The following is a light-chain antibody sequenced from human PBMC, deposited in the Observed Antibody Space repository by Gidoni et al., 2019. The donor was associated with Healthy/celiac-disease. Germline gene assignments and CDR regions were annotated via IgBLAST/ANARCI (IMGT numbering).Light chain of an antibody. Sequence: EIVLTQSPATLSLSPGERATLSCRASQSVSSYLAWYQQKPGQAPMLLIYDASNRATGIPARFSGSGSGTDFTLTISRLEPEDFAVYYCQQRSTLRTFGQGTKVEIK. V-gene: IGKV3-11*01. CDR3: QQRSTLRT. CDR2: DAS. J-gene: IGKJ1*01. CDR1: QSVSSY.